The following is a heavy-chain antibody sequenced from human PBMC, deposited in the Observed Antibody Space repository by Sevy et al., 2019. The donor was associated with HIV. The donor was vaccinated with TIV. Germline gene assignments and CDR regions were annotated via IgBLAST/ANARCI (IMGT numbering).Heavy chain of an antibody. V-gene: IGHV4-39*01. D-gene: IGHD3-3*01. CDR2: ISYSGTT. J-gene: IGHJ5*02. Sequence: SETLSLTCSVSGDTISSNSHYWDWIRQSPGKGLEWIGSISYSGTTYYNPSLKSRLTISVDTSNNQFFLKLDSVTAADTAVYYCARHATPGLFLFVGYSGFDTWGQGTLVTVSS. CDR1: GDTISSNSHY. CDR3: ARHATPGLFLFVGYSGFDT.